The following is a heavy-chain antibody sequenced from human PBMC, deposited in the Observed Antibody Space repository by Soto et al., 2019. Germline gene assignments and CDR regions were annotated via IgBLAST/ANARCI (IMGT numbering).Heavy chain of an antibody. V-gene: IGHV1-58*02. Sequence: QMQLVQSGPEVKKPGTSVKVSCKTSGLTFTSSAIQWVRQARGQRLEWIRWIVVGSDKTNYAQQFQERVTSTRDLSTNTIYMDLSALRPEDTAVYYCASLPSCLQNYYYVAMDVWGQGITFTVSS. CDR3: ASLPSCLQNYYYVAMDV. D-gene: IGHD2-15*01. CDR2: IVVGSDKT. J-gene: IGHJ6*02. CDR1: GLTFTSSA.